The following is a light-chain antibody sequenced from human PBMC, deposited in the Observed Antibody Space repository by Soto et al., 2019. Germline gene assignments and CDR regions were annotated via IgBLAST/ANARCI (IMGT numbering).Light chain of an antibody. J-gene: IGKJ1*01. CDR1: QSVSTNS. CDR3: QQYAASPRT. V-gene: IGKV3-20*01. Sequence: EIVLTQSPGTLSLSPGERATLSCRASQSVSTNSLAWYQQKPGQAPSLLIYGASFRATGIPDRFSGSGSGTDFTLTITRLEPEDFAVCYCQQYAASPRTFGQGTKVEIK. CDR2: GAS.